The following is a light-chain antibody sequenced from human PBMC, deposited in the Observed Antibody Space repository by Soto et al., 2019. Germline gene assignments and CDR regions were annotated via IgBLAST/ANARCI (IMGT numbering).Light chain of an antibody. Sequence: IQLTQSPCSLSASVGDRGTITCRASQGISSYFAWYQQKPGKAPKLLIYAASTLASGVPSRFSGSGSGTDFRLTISSLQPEDFATYYCQQYYSFPPTFGQGTRLEI. V-gene: IGKV1-9*01. CDR3: QQYYSFPPT. J-gene: IGKJ5*01. CDR2: AAS. CDR1: QGISSY.